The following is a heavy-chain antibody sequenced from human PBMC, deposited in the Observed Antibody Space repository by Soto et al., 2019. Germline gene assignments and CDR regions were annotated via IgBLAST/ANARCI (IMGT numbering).Heavy chain of an antibody. CDR3: AKDRRVYGDYATFDY. V-gene: IGHV3-23*01. D-gene: IGHD4-17*01. CDR1: GFTFSSYA. CDR2: ISGSGGST. J-gene: IGHJ4*02. Sequence: EVQLLESGGGLVQPGGSLRLSCAASGFTFSSYAMSWVRQAPGKGLEWVSAISGSGGSTYYADSVKGRFTISRDNSKNTLYLQMNSLRAEDSAVYYCAKDRRVYGDYATFDYWGQGTLVTVSS.